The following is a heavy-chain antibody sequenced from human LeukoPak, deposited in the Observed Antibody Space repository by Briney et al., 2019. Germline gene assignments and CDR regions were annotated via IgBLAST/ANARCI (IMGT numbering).Heavy chain of an antibody. CDR1: GFTLSSYS. V-gene: IGHV3-48*01. Sequence: GGPLRLPCAASGFTLSSYSMNWVRQAPGKGLEWVSYISSSSSTIYYADSVKGRFTISRDNAKNSLYLQMNSLRAEDTAVYYCARDLGGGDIDYWGQGTLVTVSS. D-gene: IGHD2-21*01. CDR2: ISSSSSTI. J-gene: IGHJ4*02. CDR3: ARDLGGGDIDY.